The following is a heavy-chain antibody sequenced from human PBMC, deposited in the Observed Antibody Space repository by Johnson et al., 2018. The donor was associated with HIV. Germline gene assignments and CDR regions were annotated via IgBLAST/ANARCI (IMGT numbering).Heavy chain of an antibody. D-gene: IGHD5-24*01. CDR2: LFSGGST. CDR3: ARACRDGYTCDAFDI. J-gene: IGHJ3*02. Sequence: VKLVESGGGLVQPGGSLRLSCAASGISVSGYYMSWVRQAPGKGLEWVSVLFSGGSTYYADSVKGRFTISRDNSKNTLYLQMNSLRAEDTAVYYCARACRDGYTCDAFDIWGQGTMVTVSS. V-gene: IGHV3-66*01. CDR1: GISVSGYY.